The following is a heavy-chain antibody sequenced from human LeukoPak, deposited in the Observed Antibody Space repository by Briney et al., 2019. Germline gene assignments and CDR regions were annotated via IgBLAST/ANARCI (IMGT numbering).Heavy chain of an antibody. V-gene: IGHV1-2*02. J-gene: IGHJ4*02. CDR3: ARDWSIAAAGPLY. D-gene: IGHD6-13*01. Sequence: ASVKVSCKASGYTFTDYYMHWVRQAPGQGLEWMGWINPNSGGTNYAQKFQGRVTMTRDTSISTAYMELSRLRSDDTAVYYCARDWSIAAAGPLYWGQGTLVTVSS. CDR2: INPNSGGT. CDR1: GYTFTDYY.